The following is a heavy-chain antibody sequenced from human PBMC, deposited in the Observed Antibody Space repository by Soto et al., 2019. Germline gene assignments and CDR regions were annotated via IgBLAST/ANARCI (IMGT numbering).Heavy chain of an antibody. D-gene: IGHD3-3*01. CDR3: ASCSITIFGVVFTPYYYYMDV. CDR2: IYYSGST. V-gene: IGHV4-39*01. J-gene: IGHJ6*03. Sequence: SETLSLTCTVSGGSISSSSYYWGWIRQPPGKGLEWIGSIYYSGSTYYNPSLKSRVTISVDTSKNQFSLKLSSVTAADTAVYYCASCSITIFGVVFTPYYYYMDVWGKGTTVTVSS. CDR1: GGSISSSSYY.